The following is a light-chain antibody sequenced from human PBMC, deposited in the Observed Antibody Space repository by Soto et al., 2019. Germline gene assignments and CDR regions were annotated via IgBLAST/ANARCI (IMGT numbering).Light chain of an antibody. CDR2: AAS. CDR1: QSISSY. J-gene: IGKJ2*01. Sequence: DIQMTQSPSSLSASVGDRVTITCRASQSISSYLNWYQQKPGKAPKVLIYAASSLQSGVPSRFSGSGSGTDFTLTISSLQPEDFATYYCQQSYSTLRTFGQGTKREIK. CDR3: QQSYSTLRT. V-gene: IGKV1-39*01.